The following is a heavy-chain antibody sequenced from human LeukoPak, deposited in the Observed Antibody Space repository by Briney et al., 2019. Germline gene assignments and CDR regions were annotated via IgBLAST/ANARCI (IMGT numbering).Heavy chain of an antibody. J-gene: IGHJ4*02. CDR2: ISYDGSNK. Sequence: GGSLRLSCAASGFTFSSYAMHWVRQAPGKGLEWVAVISYDGSNKYYADSVKGRFTISRDNSKNTLYLQMNSLRAEDTAVYCCARGRIVGATFDYWGQGTLVTVSS. CDR1: GFTFSSYA. D-gene: IGHD1-26*01. CDR3: ARGRIVGATFDY. V-gene: IGHV3-30-3*01.